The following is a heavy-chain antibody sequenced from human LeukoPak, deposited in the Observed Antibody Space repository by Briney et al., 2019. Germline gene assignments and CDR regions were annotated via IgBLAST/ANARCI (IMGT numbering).Heavy chain of an antibody. CDR2: IYHSGST. V-gene: IGHV4-38-2*01. Sequence: SETLSLTCAVSGYSIGSGYYWGWIRQPSGEGLEWIGCIYHSGSTYYNPSLKSRVTISVDTSKNQFSLKLSSVTAADTAVYYCARSYCSVSSCYLAYWGQGTLVTVSS. D-gene: IGHD2-2*01. CDR1: GYSIGSGYY. J-gene: IGHJ4*03. CDR3: ARSYCSVSSCYLAY.